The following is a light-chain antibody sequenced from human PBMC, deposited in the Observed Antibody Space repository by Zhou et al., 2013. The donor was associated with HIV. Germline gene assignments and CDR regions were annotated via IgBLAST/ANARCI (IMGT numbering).Light chain of an antibody. J-gene: IGKJ3*01. CDR1: QSVSSY. V-gene: IGKV3-11*01. Sequence: EIVLTQSPATLSLSPGERATLSCRASQSVSSYLAWYQQKAGQAPRLLIYDASKRATGIPARFSGSGSGTDFTLTISSLEPEDFAVYYCQQYGSSPGTFGPGTKVDIK. CDR3: QQYGSSPGT. CDR2: DAS.